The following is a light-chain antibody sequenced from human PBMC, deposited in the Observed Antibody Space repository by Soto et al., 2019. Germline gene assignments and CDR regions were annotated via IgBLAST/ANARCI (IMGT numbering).Light chain of an antibody. J-gene: IGKJ2*01. V-gene: IGKV3-20*01. Sequence: EIVLTQSPGTLSLSPGERATLSCRARQSVSSNYLAWYQQKPGQAPRLLIYRASSRATGIPDRFSGSGSGTDFTLTISRLEPEDFAVYYCQQYGSSLYTFGQGTKLEIK. CDR2: RAS. CDR3: QQYGSSLYT. CDR1: QSVSSNY.